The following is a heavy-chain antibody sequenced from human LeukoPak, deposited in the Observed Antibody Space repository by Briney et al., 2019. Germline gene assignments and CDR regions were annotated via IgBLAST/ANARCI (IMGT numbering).Heavy chain of an antibody. CDR3: ARDGPLNGDNGWFDP. J-gene: IGHJ5*02. CDR2: INPSGGST. D-gene: IGHD4-17*01. Sequence: ASVKVSCKASGYTFTSYYMHWVRQAPGQGLEWMGIINPSGGSTSYAQKFQGRVTMTRDTSTSTVYMELSSLRSEDTAVYYCARDGPLNGDNGWFDPWGQGPLVTVSS. CDR1: GYTFTSYY. V-gene: IGHV1-46*01.